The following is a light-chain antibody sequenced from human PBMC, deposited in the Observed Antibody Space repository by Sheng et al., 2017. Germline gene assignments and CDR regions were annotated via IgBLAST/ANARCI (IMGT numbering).Light chain of an antibody. V-gene: IGKV3-15*01. CDR2: VHP. Sequence: EIVMTQSPATLSVSPGERATLSCRASQSISSNLAWYQQKTWPGSPGSSSMVHPPGPLVSPARVSGSGSGTEFTLTISSLQSEDFAVYYCQQYNNRPPWTFGQGTKVEIK. CDR1: QSISSN. J-gene: IGKJ1*01. CDR3: QQYNNRPPWT.